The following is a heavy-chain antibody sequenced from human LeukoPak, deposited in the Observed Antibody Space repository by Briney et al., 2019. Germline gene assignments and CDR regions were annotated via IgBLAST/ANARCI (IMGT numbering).Heavy chain of an antibody. J-gene: IGHJ4*02. CDR1: GYTFTGYY. CDR2: INPNSGGT. V-gene: IGHV1-2*06. D-gene: IGHD3-22*01. CDR3: ARGLDYYDSSGYYLHYFDY. Sequence: ASVKVSCKASGYTFTGYYMHWVRQAPGQGLEWMGRINPNSGGTNYARKFQGRVTMTRDTSISTAYMELSRLRSDDTAVYYCARGLDYYDSSGYYLHYFDYWGQGTLVTVSS.